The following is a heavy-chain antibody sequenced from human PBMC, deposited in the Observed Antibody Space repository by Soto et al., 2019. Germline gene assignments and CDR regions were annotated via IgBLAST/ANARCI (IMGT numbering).Heavy chain of an antibody. Sequence: GXSVKVSCKASVYTFSRYGIMWVRQAPGQGLEWMGWISAYNGNTNSAEKLRGRLTMTTDASATTAYMELRSLRSDDTAIYYCARDQGFRVVINSNWFDPWGQGTLVTGSS. J-gene: IGHJ5*02. CDR2: ISAYNGNT. CDR1: VYTFSRYG. D-gene: IGHD2-21*01. V-gene: IGHV1-18*01. CDR3: ARDQGFRVVINSNWFDP.